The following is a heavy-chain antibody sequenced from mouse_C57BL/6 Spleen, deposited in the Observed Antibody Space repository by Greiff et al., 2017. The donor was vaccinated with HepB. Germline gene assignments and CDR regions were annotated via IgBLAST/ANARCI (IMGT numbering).Heavy chain of an antibody. J-gene: IGHJ1*03. D-gene: IGHD2-4*01. CDR2: ISSGSSTI. Sequence: DVKLQESGGGLVKPGGSLKLSCAASGFTFSDYGMHWVRQAPEKGLEWVAYISSGSSTIYYADTVKGRFTISRDNAKNTLFLQMTSLRSEDTAMYYCARGDDYGWYFDVWGTGTTVTVSS. CDR3: ARGDDYGWYFDV. CDR1: GFTFSDYG. V-gene: IGHV5-17*01.